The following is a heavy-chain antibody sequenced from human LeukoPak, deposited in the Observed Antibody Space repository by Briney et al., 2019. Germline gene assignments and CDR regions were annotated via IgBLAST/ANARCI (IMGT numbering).Heavy chain of an antibody. D-gene: IGHD1-26*01. J-gene: IGHJ4*02. Sequence: PSGTLSLTCNVTGASIISTNWWNWVRQPPGKGLEWIGEIYQSGYTKYNPSLKSRVTISVDTSKNQFSLKLSSVAAADTAVYYCARQTPRRGGSYYYWGQGTLVTVSS. CDR1: GASIISTNW. V-gene: IGHV4-4*02. CDR2: IYQSGYT. CDR3: ARQTPRRGGSYYY.